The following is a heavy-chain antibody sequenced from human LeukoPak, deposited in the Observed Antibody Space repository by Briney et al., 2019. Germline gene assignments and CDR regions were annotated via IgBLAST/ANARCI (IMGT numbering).Heavy chain of an antibody. CDR2: MYYGGST. D-gene: IGHD5/OR15-5a*01. CDR3: ARDKGLPQAFDI. Sequence: SETLSLTCSVSGGSISGYYWNWIRQPPGKGLEWIGYMYYGGSTNYSPSLKSRVSMSADTSRNQLSLKLTSVTAADTAVYYCARDKGLPQAFDIWGQGTMVTVSS. J-gene: IGHJ3*02. V-gene: IGHV4-59*01. CDR1: GGSISGYY.